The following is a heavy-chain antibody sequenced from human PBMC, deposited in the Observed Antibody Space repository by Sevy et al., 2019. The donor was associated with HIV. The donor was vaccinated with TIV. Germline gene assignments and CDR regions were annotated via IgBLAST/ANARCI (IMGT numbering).Heavy chain of an antibody. J-gene: IGHJ6*03. V-gene: IGHV4-4*07. CDR3: ARDVAIRGVFPTFYYHYYMYV. D-gene: IGHD3-10*01. CDR2: IDTRGDT. Sequence: SETLSLTCTVSGASISNYYWSWIRQPAGKGLEWIGRIDTRGDTHYNPSLKGRVTLSLDTSQKHFSLKLTSVIAADTAVYYCARDVAIRGVFPTFYYHYYMYVWGKGTTVTVSS. CDR1: GASISNYY.